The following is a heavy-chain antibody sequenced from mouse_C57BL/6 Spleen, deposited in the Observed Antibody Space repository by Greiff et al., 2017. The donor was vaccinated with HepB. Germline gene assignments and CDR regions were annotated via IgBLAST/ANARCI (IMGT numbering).Heavy chain of an antibody. D-gene: IGHD6-1*01. V-gene: IGHV1-82*01. Sequence: VQLQQSGPELVKPGASVKISCKASGYAFSSSWMNWVKQRPGKGLEWIGRIYPGDGDTNYNGKFKGKATLTADKSSSTAYMQLSSLTSEDSAVYFCARWTTHSVYYFDYWGQGTTLTVSS. CDR2: IYPGDGDT. J-gene: IGHJ2*01. CDR3: ARWTTHSVYYFDY. CDR1: GYAFSSSW.